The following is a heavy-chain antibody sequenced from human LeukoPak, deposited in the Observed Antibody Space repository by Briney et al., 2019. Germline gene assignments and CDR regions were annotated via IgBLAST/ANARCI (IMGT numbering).Heavy chain of an antibody. J-gene: IGHJ2*01. CDR1: GFTFSSYS. V-gene: IGHV3-21*01. CDR2: ISSSSSYI. CDR3: ARVRGRRQQAHGYFDL. Sequence: GGSLRLSCAASGFTFSSYSMNWVRQAPGKGLEWVSSISSSSSYIYYADSVKGRFTISRDNAKNSLYLQMNSLRAEDTAVYYCARVRGRRQQAHGYFDLWGRGTLVTVSS. D-gene: IGHD6-13*01.